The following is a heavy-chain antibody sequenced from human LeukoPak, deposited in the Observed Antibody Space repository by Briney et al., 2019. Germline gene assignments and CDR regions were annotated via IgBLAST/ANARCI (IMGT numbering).Heavy chain of an antibody. CDR3: ARGNYGGVGGDAFDI. Sequence: SETLSLTCTVSGGSISSSSYYWGWIRQPPGKGLEWIGSIYYSGSTYYNPSLKSRVTTSVDTSKNQFSLKLSSVTAADTAVYYCARGNYGGVGGDAFDIWGQGTMVTVSS. D-gene: IGHD4-23*01. CDR2: IYYSGST. CDR1: GGSISSSSYY. V-gene: IGHV4-39*07. J-gene: IGHJ3*02.